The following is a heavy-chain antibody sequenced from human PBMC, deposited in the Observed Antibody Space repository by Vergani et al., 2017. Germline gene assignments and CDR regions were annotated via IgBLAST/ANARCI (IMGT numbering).Heavy chain of an antibody. CDR2: ISSSSSTI. D-gene: IGHD6-19*01. V-gene: IGHV3-48*01. Sequence: EVQLVESGGGLVQPGGSLRLSCAASGFTFSSYSMNWVRQAPGKGLEWVSYISSSSSTIYYADSVKGRFTISRDNAKNSLYLQMNSLRTEDTALYYCAKDQVRGAVAGGPFDYWGQGTLVTVSS. J-gene: IGHJ4*02. CDR1: GFTFSSYS. CDR3: AKDQVRGAVAGGPFDY.